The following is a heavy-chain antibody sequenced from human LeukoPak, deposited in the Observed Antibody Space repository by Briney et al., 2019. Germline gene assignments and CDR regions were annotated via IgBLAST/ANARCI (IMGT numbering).Heavy chain of an antibody. V-gene: IGHV4-34*01. CDR3: ARGQYCSGGSCYLIYYFDY. J-gene: IGHJ4*02. Sequence: SETLSLTCAVYGGSFSGYYWSWIRQPPGKGLEWIGEINHSGSTNYNPSLKSRVTISVDTSKNQFSLKLSSVTAADTAVYYCARGQYCSGGSCYLIYYFDYWSQGTLVTVSS. D-gene: IGHD2-15*01. CDR1: GGSFSGYY. CDR2: INHSGST.